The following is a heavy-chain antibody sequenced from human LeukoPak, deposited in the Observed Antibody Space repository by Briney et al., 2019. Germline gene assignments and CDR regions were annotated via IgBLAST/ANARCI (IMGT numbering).Heavy chain of an antibody. CDR2: ISYDGGNK. V-gene: IGHV3-30-3*01. CDR3: ARGLVTAIADWFDP. Sequence: GRSLGLSCAASGFTFSSYAMHWVRQAPGKGLEWVAVISYDGGNKYYADSVKGRFTISRDNSKNTLYLQMNSLRAEDTAVYYCARGLVTAIADWFDPWGQGTLVTVSS. D-gene: IGHD2-21*02. CDR1: GFTFSSYA. J-gene: IGHJ5*02.